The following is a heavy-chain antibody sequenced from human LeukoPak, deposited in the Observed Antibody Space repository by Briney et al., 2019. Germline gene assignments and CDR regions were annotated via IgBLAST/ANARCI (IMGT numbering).Heavy chain of an antibody. V-gene: IGHV5-51*01. Sequence: GESLKISCRVSGYAFASYWIGWVRQVPGKGLEWMGIIYPADSETKSSPSFQGQVTFSADKSVSTAYLQWSSLKASDTAMYYCARRMDTAKSFDYWGQGTLVTVSS. CDR2: IYPADSET. J-gene: IGHJ4*02. D-gene: IGHD5-18*01. CDR3: ARRMDTAKSFDY. CDR1: GYAFASYW.